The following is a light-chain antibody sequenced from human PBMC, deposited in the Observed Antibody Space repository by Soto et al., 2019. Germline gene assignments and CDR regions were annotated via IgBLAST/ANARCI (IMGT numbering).Light chain of an antibody. CDR1: QSVLYSSNNKNY. CDR3: QQTYSIPIT. Sequence: DIVMTQSPDSLAVSLGERATINCKSSQSVLYSSNNKNYLAWYQQKPGQPPKLLIYWASTRESGVPDRFSGSGPGTDFTLTISSLHPEDFAFYYCQQTYSIPITFGQGTRLEIK. V-gene: IGKV4-1*01. CDR2: WAS. J-gene: IGKJ5*01.